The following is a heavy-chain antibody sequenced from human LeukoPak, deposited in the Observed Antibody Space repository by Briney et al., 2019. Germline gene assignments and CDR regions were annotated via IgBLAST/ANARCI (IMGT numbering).Heavy chain of an antibody. CDR1: GAFIRGGGVY. V-gene: IGHV4-30-2*01. CDR3: ARDANYYERGDAFDI. J-gene: IGHJ3*02. Sequence: SETLSLTCTVSGAFIRGGGVYWSWIRQPPGKGLEWIGYIYHSGSTYYSPSLKSRVTISVDRSKNQFSLKLSSVTAADTAVYYCARDANYYERGDAFDIWGQGTMVTVSS. D-gene: IGHD3-22*01. CDR2: IYHSGST.